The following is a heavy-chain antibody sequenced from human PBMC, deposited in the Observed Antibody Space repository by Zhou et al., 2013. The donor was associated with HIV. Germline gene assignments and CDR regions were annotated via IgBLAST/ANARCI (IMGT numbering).Heavy chain of an antibody. CDR1: GYTFTGFY. CDR2: INPNNGGT. V-gene: IGHV1-2*02. D-gene: IGHD3-10*01. Sequence: QVQLVQSGAEVKKPGASVKVSCKASGYTFTGFYMHWVRQAPGQGLEWMGWINPNNGGTNYAQKFQGRVTMTRDTSISTAYMELSRLRSDDTAVYYCARGYGSGKDYDGFDIWGQGTMVTVSS. CDR3: ARGYGSGKDYDGFDI. J-gene: IGHJ3*02.